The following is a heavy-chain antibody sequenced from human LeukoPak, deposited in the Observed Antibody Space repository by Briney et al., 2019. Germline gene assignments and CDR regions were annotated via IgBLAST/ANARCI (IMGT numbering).Heavy chain of an antibody. CDR2: ISNDGRSH. V-gene: IGHV3-30*01. J-gene: IGHJ4*02. CDR3: ARVSSGSYWDY. Sequence: PGGSLRLSCEASGFSFSSHPMHWVRQAPGKGLERVAVISNDGRSHFDADSVKGRFTISRDNSKNTLYLQMNSLRAEDTAVYYCARVSSGSYWDYWGQGTLVTVSS. CDR1: GFSFSSHP. D-gene: IGHD1-26*01.